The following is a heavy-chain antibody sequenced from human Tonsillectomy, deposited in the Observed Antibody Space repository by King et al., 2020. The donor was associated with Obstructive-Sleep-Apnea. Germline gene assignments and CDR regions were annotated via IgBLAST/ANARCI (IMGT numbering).Heavy chain of an antibody. Sequence: DVQLVESGGGLGQPGGSLRLSCAASGFPFSSYTMNWVRQAPGKGLEWVSYIRSSSSTIYYAASVKGRFTISRDNAKNSLYLQMNSLRAEDTAMYYCARDLKSNYVFDYWGQGTLVTVSS. D-gene: IGHD4-11*01. CDR2: IRSSSSTI. J-gene: IGHJ4*02. V-gene: IGHV3-48*04. CDR3: ARDLKSNYVFDY. CDR1: GFPFSSYT.